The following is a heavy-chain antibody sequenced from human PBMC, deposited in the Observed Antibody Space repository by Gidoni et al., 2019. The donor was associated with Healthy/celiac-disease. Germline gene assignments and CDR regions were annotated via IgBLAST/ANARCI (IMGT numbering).Heavy chain of an antibody. Sequence: QVTLRESGPALVKPTPTLTLTCTFSGFSLSTSGMCVSWIRQPPGKALEWLARIDWDDDKYYSTSLKTRLTISKDTSKNQVVLTRTNMDPVDTATYYGARSREWEPSDYWGQGTLVTVSS. CDR2: IDWDDDK. CDR3: ARSREWEPSDY. D-gene: IGHD1-26*01. V-gene: IGHV2-70*15. CDR1: GFSLSTSGMC. J-gene: IGHJ4*02.